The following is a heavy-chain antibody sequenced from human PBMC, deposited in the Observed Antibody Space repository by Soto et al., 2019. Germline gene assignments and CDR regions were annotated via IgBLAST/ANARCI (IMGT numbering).Heavy chain of an antibody. CDR2: ITDYNGST. J-gene: IGHJ3*01. Sequence: QVQLMQSGAEVKKAGASVKVSCKASGYTFIHYGIVWVRQAPGQGLEWMGWITDYNGSTKYARKFQGRVTMTTDTTTRTAYMELRSLTSDDTAVYFCARDDYGDLWRSHDVWGQGTLVTASS. CDR3: ARDDYGDLWRSHDV. D-gene: IGHD4-17*01. CDR1: GYTFIHYG. V-gene: IGHV1-18*04.